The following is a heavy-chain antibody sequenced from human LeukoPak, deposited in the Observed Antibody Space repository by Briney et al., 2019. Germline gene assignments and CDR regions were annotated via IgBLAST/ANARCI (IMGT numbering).Heavy chain of an antibody. D-gene: IGHD6-19*01. CDR3: ARQWQIRTNSHSSGYALVWYFDL. Sequence: PSETLSLTCTVSGGSISSYYWSWIRQPAGKGLEWIGRIYTSGSTNYNPSLKSRVTMSVDTSKNQFSLKLSSVTAADTAVYYCARQWQIRTNSHSSGYALVWYFDLWGRGTLVTVSS. J-gene: IGHJ2*01. CDR2: IYTSGST. V-gene: IGHV4-4*07. CDR1: GGSISSYY.